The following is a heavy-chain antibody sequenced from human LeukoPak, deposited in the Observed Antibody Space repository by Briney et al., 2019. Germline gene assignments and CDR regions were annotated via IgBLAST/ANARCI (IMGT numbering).Heavy chain of an antibody. Sequence: GGSLRLSCAASGFTFSSHAMGWVRQAAEKGLEWVSVVSGSGGSTFYANSVKGRFTISRDNSKNTLYLQMNSLRAEDTATYYYAKVYESSAYYYSYSYFDYWGQGALVTVSS. CDR1: GFTFSSHA. J-gene: IGHJ4*02. CDR3: AKVYESSAYYYSYSYFDY. V-gene: IGHV3-23*01. CDR2: VSGSGGST. D-gene: IGHD3-22*01.